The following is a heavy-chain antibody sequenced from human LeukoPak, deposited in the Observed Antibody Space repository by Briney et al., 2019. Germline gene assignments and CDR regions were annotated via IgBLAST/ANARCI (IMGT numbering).Heavy chain of an antibody. CDR1: GFTFDDYA. V-gene: IGHV3-11*01. CDR2: ISSSGSTI. J-gene: IGHJ4*02. Sequence: GRSLRLSCAASGFTFDDYAMHWIRQAPGKGLEWVSYISSSGSTIYYADSVKGRFTISRDNAKNSLYLQMNSLRAEDTAVYYCARDHTYYYGSGSFLWGQGTLVTVSS. CDR3: ARDHTYYYGSGSFL. D-gene: IGHD3-10*01.